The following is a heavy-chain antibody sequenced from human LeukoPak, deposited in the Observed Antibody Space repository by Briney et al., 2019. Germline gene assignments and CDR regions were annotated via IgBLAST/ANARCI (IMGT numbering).Heavy chain of an antibody. CDR3: ARDPGMVTTPYYYGMDV. J-gene: IGHJ6*02. CDR1: GYTFTSNG. Sequence: ASVKVSCKASGYTFTSNGISWVRQAPGQGLEWMGWISAYNGNTNYAQKLQGRVTMTTDTSTSTAYMELRSLRSDDTAVYYCARDPGMVTTPYYYGMDVWGQGTTVTVSS. CDR2: ISAYNGNT. D-gene: IGHD4-23*01. V-gene: IGHV1-18*01.